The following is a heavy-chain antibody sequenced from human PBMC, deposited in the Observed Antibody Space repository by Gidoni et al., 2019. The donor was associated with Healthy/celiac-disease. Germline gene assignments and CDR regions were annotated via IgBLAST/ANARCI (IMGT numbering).Heavy chain of an antibody. Sequence: QVQLVQSGAEVKKPGASVKVSCKVSGYTHTELSMHWVRQAPGKGLEWMGGFDPEDGETIYAQKFQGRVTMTEDTSTDTAYMELSSLRSEDTAVYYCATSGRLVTPFFYYYYGMDVWGQGTTVTVSS. D-gene: IGHD3-10*01. J-gene: IGHJ6*02. CDR2: FDPEDGET. V-gene: IGHV1-24*01. CDR1: GYTHTELS. CDR3: ATSGRLVTPFFYYYYGMDV.